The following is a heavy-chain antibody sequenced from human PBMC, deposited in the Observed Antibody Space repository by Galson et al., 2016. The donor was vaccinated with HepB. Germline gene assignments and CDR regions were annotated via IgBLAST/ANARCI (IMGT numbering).Heavy chain of an antibody. CDR2: IWYDGSNK. CDR1: GFTFSYYA. V-gene: IGHV3-33*01. J-gene: IGHJ4*02. D-gene: IGHD3-22*01. CDR3: VRDDYDSPNFDY. Sequence: SLRLSCAASGFTFSYYAMHWVRQAPGKGLEWVAVIWYDGSNKYYADSVKGRFTISRDNSKNTLYLQMNSLRAEDTAVYYCVRDDYDSPNFDYWGQGTLVTVSS.